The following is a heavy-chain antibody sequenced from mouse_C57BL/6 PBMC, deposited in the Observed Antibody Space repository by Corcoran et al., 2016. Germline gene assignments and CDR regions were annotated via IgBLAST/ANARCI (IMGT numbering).Heavy chain of an antibody. Sequence: EVQLQQSGPELVKPGASVKISCKASGYTFTDYYMNWVKQSHGKSLEWIGDINPNNGGTSYNQKFKGKATLTVDKSSSTAYMELRSLTSEDSAVYYWARPGTAQATGYAMDYWGQGTSVTVSS. CDR2: INPNNGGT. V-gene: IGHV1-26*01. CDR3: ARPGTAQATGYAMDY. D-gene: IGHD3-2*02. CDR1: GYTFTDYY. J-gene: IGHJ4*01.